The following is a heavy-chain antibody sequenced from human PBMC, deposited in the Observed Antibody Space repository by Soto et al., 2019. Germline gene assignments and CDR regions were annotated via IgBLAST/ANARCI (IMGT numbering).Heavy chain of an antibody. CDR3: VRDASSGYRGWWDP. CDR1: GYTFTSYG. CDR2: LIPYNGDT. V-gene: IGHV1-18*01. D-gene: IGHD5-18*01. Sequence: QVLLVQSGVEVKKPGASVKVSCKASGYTFTSYGLSWVRQAPGQGLEWMGLLIPYNGDTIYAQKFQGRVILTTDTATSTAYMELGSLRSDDTAVYYCVRDASSGYRGWWDPWGQGTLVTVSS. J-gene: IGHJ5*02.